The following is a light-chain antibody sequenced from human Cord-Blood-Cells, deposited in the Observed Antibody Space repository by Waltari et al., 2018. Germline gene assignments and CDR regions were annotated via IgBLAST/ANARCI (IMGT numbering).Light chain of an antibody. J-gene: IGLJ2*01. V-gene: IGLV2-8*01. Sequence: QSALTQPPSASGSPGQSVTISCTGTSSDVGGYNYFSWYQQHPGKAPKPMIYEVSKRPSGVPVRFSGSKSGNTASLTVSGLQAEDEADYCCSSYAGSNNLGVFGGGTKLTVL. CDR2: EVS. CDR1: SSDVGGYNY. CDR3: SSYAGSNNLGV.